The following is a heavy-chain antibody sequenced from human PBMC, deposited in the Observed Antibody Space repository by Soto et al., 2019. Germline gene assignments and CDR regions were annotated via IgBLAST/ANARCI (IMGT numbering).Heavy chain of an antibody. V-gene: IGHV1-2*02. Sequence: GASVKVSCKASGYTFTGYYLHAVRQAPGQGLEWMGWINPNSGGTKYAQKFQGRVTMTRDTSISTVYMALSRLTSDDTAVYYCARHSNAWYWFDYWGQGTLVTVSS. CDR1: GYTFTGYY. CDR2: INPNSGGT. CDR3: ARHSNAWYWFDY. J-gene: IGHJ5*01. D-gene: IGHD6-19*01.